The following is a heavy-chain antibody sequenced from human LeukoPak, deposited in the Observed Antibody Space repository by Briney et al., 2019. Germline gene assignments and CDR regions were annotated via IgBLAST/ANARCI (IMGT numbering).Heavy chain of an antibody. CDR1: GFTFSNAW. J-gene: IGHJ3*02. V-gene: IGHV3-15*01. CDR3: TTDFGPAATQDAFDI. CDR2: IKSKTDGGTT. D-gene: IGHD2-2*01. Sequence: GGSLRLSCAASGFTFSNAWMSWVRQAPGKGLEWVGRIKSKTDGGTTDYAAPVKGRFTISRDDSKNTLYLQMNSLKTEDTAVYYCTTDFGPAATQDAFDIWGQGTMVTVSS.